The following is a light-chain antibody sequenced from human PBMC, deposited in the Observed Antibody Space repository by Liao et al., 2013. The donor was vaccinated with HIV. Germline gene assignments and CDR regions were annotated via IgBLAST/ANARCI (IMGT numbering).Light chain of an antibody. CDR2: YDD. J-gene: IGLJ2*01. Sequence: SYELTQTPSVSVAPGKTARITCAGNNIGSRSVHWYQQKPGQAPVLVIYYDDDRPSGIPERFSGSNSANTATLTISGVEAGDEADYSCQVWDSGSDHPVFGGGTKLTVL. CDR3: QVWDSGSDHPV. CDR1: NIGSRS. V-gene: IGLV3-21*04.